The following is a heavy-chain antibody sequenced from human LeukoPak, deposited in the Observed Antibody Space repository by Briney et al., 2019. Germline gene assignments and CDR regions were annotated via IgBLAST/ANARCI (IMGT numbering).Heavy chain of an antibody. D-gene: IGHD1-1*01. J-gene: IGHJ4*02. Sequence: GGSLTLSCAASGFPFSEYSMNWVRQAPGKGLEWIPYIGISSGNTKYADSVKGRFTVSGDNARNSLYLQMNSLRVEYTAVYYCARDHNYAFDNWGQGTLVTVSS. CDR1: GFPFSEYS. V-gene: IGHV3-11*06. CDR2: IGISSGNT. CDR3: ARDHNYAFDN.